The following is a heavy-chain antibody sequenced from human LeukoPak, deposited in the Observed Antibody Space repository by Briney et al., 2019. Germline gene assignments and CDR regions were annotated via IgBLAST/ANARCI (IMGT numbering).Heavy chain of an antibody. V-gene: IGHV1-2*02. CDR1: GYTFTGYY. J-gene: IGHJ4*02. D-gene: IGHD3-22*01. Sequence: ASVKVSCKASGYTFTGYYMHWVRQAPGQGLEWMGWINPNSGGTNYAQKFQGRVTMTRDTSISTAYMELSRLRSDDTAVYSCAREAALDYHDSRGYNNWGQEPRVTVSS. CDR2: INPNSGGT. CDR3: AREAALDYHDSRGYNN.